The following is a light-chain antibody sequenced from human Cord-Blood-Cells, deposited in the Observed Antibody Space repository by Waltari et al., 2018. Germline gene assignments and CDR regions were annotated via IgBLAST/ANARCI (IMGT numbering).Light chain of an antibody. Sequence: EIVLTQSPGTLSLSPGERATLSCRASHSVSSSYLAWYQQKPGQAPRLLIYGASSRATGIPDRFSGSGSGTDFTLTISRLEPEDFAVYYCQQYGSSPHITFGPGTKVDIK. CDR2: GAS. J-gene: IGKJ3*01. V-gene: IGKV3-20*01. CDR1: HSVSSSY. CDR3: QQYGSSPHIT.